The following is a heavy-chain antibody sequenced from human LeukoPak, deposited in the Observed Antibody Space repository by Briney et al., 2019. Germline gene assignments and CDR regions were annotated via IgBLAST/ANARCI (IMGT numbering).Heavy chain of an antibody. CDR3: ASNSGYDLDYYYMDV. CDR2: IYSGGST. Sequence: GGSLRLSCAASGFTVSSNYMNWVRQAPGKGLEWVSVIYSGGSTYYADSVKGRFTISRDNSKNTLYLQMNSLRAEDTAVYYCASNSGYDLDYYYMDVWGKGTTVTVSS. CDR1: GFTVSSNY. D-gene: IGHD5-12*01. J-gene: IGHJ6*03. V-gene: IGHV3-53*01.